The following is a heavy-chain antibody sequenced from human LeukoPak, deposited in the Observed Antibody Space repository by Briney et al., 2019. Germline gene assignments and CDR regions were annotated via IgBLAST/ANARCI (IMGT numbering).Heavy chain of an antibody. CDR1: YGSISSYY. CDR2: IHYSGST. Sequence: SETLSLTCTVSYGSISSYYWSWIRQPPGKGPEWIGYIHYSGSTNYNPSLKSRVTISVDTSKSQFSLKLSSVTAADTAVYYCARDGDYGDYAFDIWGQGTMVTVSS. J-gene: IGHJ3*02. CDR3: ARDGDYGDYAFDI. V-gene: IGHV4-59*01. D-gene: IGHD4-17*01.